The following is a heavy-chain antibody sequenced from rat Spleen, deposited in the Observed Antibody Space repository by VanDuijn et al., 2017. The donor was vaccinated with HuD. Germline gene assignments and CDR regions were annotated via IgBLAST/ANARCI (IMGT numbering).Heavy chain of an antibody. V-gene: IGHV5-25*01. CDR3: ARGYVMDA. Sequence: EVQLVESDGGLVQPGKSLKLSCAASGFTFSDYYMAWVRQAPTKGLEWVSSISTDGGSSYYRDSVKGRFTISRDNAKNTLFLQMDSLRSEDTATYYCARGYVMDAWGQGASVTVSS. J-gene: IGHJ4*01. CDR1: GFTFSDYY. CDR2: ISTDGGSS.